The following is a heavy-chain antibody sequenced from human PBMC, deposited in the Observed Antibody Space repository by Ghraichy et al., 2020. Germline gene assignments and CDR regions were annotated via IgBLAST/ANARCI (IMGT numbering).Heavy chain of an antibody. CDR3: ARDFGVVMNYYYYGMDV. CDR2: INHSGST. J-gene: IGHJ6*02. CDR1: GGSFSGYY. V-gene: IGHV4-34*01. Sequence: SETLSLTCAVYGGSFSGYYWSWIRQPPGKGLEWIGEINHSGSTNYNPSLKSRVTISVDTSKNQFSLKLSSVTAADTAVYYCARDFGVVMNYYYYGMDVWGQGTTVTVSS. D-gene: IGHD3-3*01.